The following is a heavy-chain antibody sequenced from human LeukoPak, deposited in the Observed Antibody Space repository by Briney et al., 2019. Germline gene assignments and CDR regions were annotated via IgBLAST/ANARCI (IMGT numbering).Heavy chain of an antibody. Sequence: GGSLRLSCAASGFTFSSYGMHWVRQAPGKGLEWVAFIRYDGSNKYYADSVKGRFTISRDNSKNTLYLQMNSLRAEDTAVYYCARDGDYLYWYFDLWGRGTLVTVSS. V-gene: IGHV3-30*02. CDR2: IRYDGSNK. J-gene: IGHJ2*01. CDR3: ARDGDYLYWYFDL. D-gene: IGHD4-17*01. CDR1: GFTFSSYG.